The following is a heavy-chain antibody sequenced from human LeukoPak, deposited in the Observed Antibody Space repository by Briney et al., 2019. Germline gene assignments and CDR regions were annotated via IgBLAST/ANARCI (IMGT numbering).Heavy chain of an antibody. V-gene: IGHV3-23*01. Sequence: GGSLRLSCAASGFTFSRSGMSWVRQAPGKGLEWISSFGDSEGSTYYADSLKGRFTISRDNSKKTLYLQMNNLRDEDTAVYYCAKGGCRGACNTLDYWGQGALVTVSP. CDR1: GFTFSRSG. CDR3: AKGGCRGACNTLDY. CDR2: FGDSEGST. J-gene: IGHJ4*02. D-gene: IGHD2-21*02.